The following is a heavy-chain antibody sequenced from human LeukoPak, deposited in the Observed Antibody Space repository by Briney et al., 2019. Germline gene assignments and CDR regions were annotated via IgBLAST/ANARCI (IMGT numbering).Heavy chain of an antibody. D-gene: IGHD3-22*01. CDR2: ISGSGGST. CDR3: AKDNPYYYDSSGYYYEDY. Sequence: GGSLRLSCATSGFTFSSYAMSWVRQAPGKGLEWVSAISGSGGSTYYADSVKGRFTISRDNSKNTLYLQMNSLRAEDTAVYYCAKDNPYYYDSSGYYYEDYWGQGTLVTVSS. V-gene: IGHV3-23*01. J-gene: IGHJ4*02. CDR1: GFTFSSYA.